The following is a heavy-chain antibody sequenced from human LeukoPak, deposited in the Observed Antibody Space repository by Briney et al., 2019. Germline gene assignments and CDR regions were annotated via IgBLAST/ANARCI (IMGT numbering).Heavy chain of an antibody. CDR3: ARGYCSSTSCWFDP. CDR1: GGSISSYY. V-gene: IGHV4-34*01. D-gene: IGHD2-2*01. J-gene: IGHJ5*02. CDR2: INHSGST. Sequence: PSETLSLACTVSGGSISSYYWSCIRQPPGKGLEWIGEINHSGSTNYNPSLKSRVTISVDTSKNQFSLKLSSVTAADTAVYYCARGYCSSTSCWFDPWGQGTLVTVSS.